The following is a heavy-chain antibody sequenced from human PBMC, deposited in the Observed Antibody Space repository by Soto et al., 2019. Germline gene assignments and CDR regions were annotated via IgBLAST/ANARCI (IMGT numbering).Heavy chain of an antibody. D-gene: IGHD6-6*01. CDR2: IGWDDDK. CDR1: GFSLSTSGMC. Sequence: SGPTLVNPTQTLTLTCTFSGFSLSTSGMCVSWIRQPPGKALEWLALIGWDDDKYYSTSLKTRLTISKDTSKNQVVLTMTNMDPVDTATYYCARAPPWYSSSSWDVWGQGTTVPVSS. CDR3: ARAPPWYSSSSWDV. J-gene: IGHJ6*02. V-gene: IGHV2-70*01.